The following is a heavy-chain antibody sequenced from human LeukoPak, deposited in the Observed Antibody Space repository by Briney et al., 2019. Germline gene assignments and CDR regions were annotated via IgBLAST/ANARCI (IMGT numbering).Heavy chain of an antibody. J-gene: IGHJ3*02. D-gene: IGHD2-21*02. CDR3: ARDDAYCGGDCYSGDAFDI. CDR1: GFTFSSYS. CDR2: ISSSSIYI. V-gene: IGHV3-21*06. Sequence: GGSLRLSCAASGFTFSSYSINWVRQAPGKGLEWASFISSSSIYIYYADSVKGRFTISRDNAKNSLYLQMNSLRAEDTAVYYCARDDAYCGGDCYSGDAFDIWGQGTMVTVSS.